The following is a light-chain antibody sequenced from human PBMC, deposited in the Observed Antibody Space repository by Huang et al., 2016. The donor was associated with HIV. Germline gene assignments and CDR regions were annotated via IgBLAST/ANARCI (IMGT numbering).Light chain of an antibody. CDR3: MQALQTPYT. V-gene: IGKV2-28*01. CDR2: LGS. Sequence: DVMVTQSPLSLPVTPGEPASISWRSSRSLLHSNGNNYLDWYLQKPGQRPQLLIYLGSHRASGVSDRFSGSASGTNFTLRISEVEAGDVGIYYCMQALQTPYTFGQGTKVEI. CDR1: RSLLHSNGNNY. J-gene: IGKJ2*01.